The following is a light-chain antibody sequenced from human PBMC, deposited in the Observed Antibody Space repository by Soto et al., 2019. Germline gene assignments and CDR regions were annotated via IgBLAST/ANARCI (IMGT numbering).Light chain of an antibody. CDR2: GAG. CDR1: QSVTSSY. Sequence: EIVLTQSPGTLSLSPGERATLSCRASQSVTSSYLAWYQQKPGQAPRLLIYGAGSRATGIPARFSGSGSGTDVILTISRLEPEDFAVYYYQQYGSTPVTFGQWTKVEI. J-gene: IGKJ1*01. V-gene: IGKV3-20*01. CDR3: QQYGSTPVT.